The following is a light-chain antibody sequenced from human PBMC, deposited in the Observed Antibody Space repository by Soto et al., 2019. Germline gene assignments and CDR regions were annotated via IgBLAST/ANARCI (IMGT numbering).Light chain of an antibody. Sequence: ETLLTQSPGTLSLSPGERATLSCRATETLGRNYLAWYQQKPGQAPRLLIHRIYIRAAGIPDRFSGSASGTDFTLTISRLEPEDFGTYYCQQLNSYPLTFGGGTKVEI. V-gene: IGKV3-20*01. CDR2: RIY. CDR1: ETLGRNY. CDR3: QQLNSYPLT. J-gene: IGKJ4*01.